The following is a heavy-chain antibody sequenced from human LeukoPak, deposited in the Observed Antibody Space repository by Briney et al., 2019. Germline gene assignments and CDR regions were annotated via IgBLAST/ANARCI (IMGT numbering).Heavy chain of an antibody. V-gene: IGHV3-23*01. J-gene: IGHJ3*02. D-gene: IGHD1-26*01. CDR1: GFTFSNYA. Sequence: PGGSLRLSCAASGFTFSNYAMHWVRQAPGKGLEWVSAISGGGGNTYYADSVKGRFTISRDNSKNTLYLQMNSLRAEDTAVYYCGKNRYSGSLSPFDIWGQGTMVTVSS. CDR2: ISGGGGNT. CDR3: GKNRYSGSLSPFDI.